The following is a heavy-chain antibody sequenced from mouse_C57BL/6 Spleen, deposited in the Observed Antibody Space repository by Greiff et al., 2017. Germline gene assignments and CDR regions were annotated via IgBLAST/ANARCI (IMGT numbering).Heavy chain of an antibody. CDR3: ARSLLRYYFDY. J-gene: IGHJ2*01. CDR2: IHPNSGST. Sequence: VQLQQPGAELVKPGASVKLSCKASGYTFTSYWMHWVKQRPGQGLEWIGMIHPNSGSTNYNEKFKSKATLTVDTSSSAAYMQLSSLTSEDSAVYYCARSLLRYYFDYWGQGTTLTVAS. CDR1: GYTFTSYW. D-gene: IGHD1-2*01. V-gene: IGHV1-64*01.